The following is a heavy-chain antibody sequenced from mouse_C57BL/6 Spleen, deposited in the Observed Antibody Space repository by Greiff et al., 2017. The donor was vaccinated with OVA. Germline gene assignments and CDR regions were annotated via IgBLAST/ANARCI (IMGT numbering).Heavy chain of an antibody. CDR2: ISSGSSTI. D-gene: IGHD6-1*01. CDR1: GFTFSDYG. CDR3: ATSPFDY. V-gene: IGHV5-17*01. Sequence: DVMLVESGGGLVKPGGSLKLSCAASGFTFSDYGMHWVRQAPEKGLEWVAYISSGSSTIYYADTVKGRFTISRDNAKNTLFLQMTSLRSEDTAMYYCATSPFDYWGQGTTLTVSS. J-gene: IGHJ2*01.